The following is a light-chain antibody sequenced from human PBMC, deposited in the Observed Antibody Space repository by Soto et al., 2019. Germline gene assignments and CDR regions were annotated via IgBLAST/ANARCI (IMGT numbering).Light chain of an antibody. J-gene: IGLJ1*01. CDR3: AAWDDSLSGRGV. V-gene: IGLV1-47*01. Sequence: QSVLTQPPSASGTPGQRVTISCSGSSSNIGSNYVYWYQQLPGTAPKLLIYRNNRRPSGVPDRFSGSKSGTSASLAISGLRSEDEADYYCAAWDDSLSGRGVFGTGTKAPS. CDR2: RNN. CDR1: SSNIGSNY.